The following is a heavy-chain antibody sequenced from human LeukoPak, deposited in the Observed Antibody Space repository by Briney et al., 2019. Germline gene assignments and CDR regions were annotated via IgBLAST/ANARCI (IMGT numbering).Heavy chain of an antibody. CDR3: ARHVLEGATFFNY. Sequence: SETLSLTCTVSGGSISSSSCYWGWIRQPPGKGLEWIGSIYYSGSTYYNPSLKSRVTISVDTSKNQFSLKLSSVTAADTAVYYCARHVLEGATFFNYWGQGTLVTVSS. D-gene: IGHD1-26*01. J-gene: IGHJ4*02. V-gene: IGHV4-39*01. CDR1: GGSISSSSCY. CDR2: IYYSGST.